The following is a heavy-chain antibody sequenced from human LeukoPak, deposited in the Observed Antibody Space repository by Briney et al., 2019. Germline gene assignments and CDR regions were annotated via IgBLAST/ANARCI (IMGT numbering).Heavy chain of an antibody. CDR3: ARHHSGSYYYFDY. CDR1: GGSISSSSYY. J-gene: IGHJ4*02. Sequence: PSETLSLTCTVSGGSISSSSYYWCWIRQPPGKGLGWMGSIYYSGSTYYNPSLKSRVTISVDTSKNQYSLKLSSVTAADTAVYYCARHHSGSYYYFDYWGQGTLVTVSS. CDR2: IYYSGST. V-gene: IGHV4-39*01. D-gene: IGHD1-26*01.